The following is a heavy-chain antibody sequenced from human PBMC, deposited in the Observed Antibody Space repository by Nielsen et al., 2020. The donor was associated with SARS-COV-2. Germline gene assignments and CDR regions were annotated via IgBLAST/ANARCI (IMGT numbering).Heavy chain of an antibody. CDR2: IGTAGDT. J-gene: IGHJ4*02. V-gene: IGHV3-13*04. Sequence: GESLKISCAASGFTFSSYDMHWVRQATGKGLEWVSAIGTAGDTYYPGSVKGRFTISRDNSKNTLYLQMNSLRAEDTAVYYCAKGAVVTAIPIDYWGQGTLVTVSS. CDR1: GFTFSSYD. D-gene: IGHD2-21*02. CDR3: AKGAVVTAIPIDY.